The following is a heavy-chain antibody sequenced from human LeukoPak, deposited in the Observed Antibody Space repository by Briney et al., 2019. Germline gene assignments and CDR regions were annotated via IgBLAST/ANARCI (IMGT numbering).Heavy chain of an antibody. CDR3: ATIPEDRENYIDY. D-gene: IGHD1-14*01. V-gene: IGHV4-30-4*01. CDR2: IYYSGTT. CDR1: GGSVSSRDYY. J-gene: IGHJ4*02. Sequence: PSETLSLTCTVSGGSVSSRDYYWTWIRQSPGKGLEWVGLIYYSGTTYYSPSLKSRSAMSVDTSKNQFSLRLNSVTAADTAVYYCATIPEDRENYIDYWGQGTLVTVSS.